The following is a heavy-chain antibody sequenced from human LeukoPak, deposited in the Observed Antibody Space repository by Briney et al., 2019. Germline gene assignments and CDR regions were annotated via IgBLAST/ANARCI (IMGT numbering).Heavy chain of an antibody. D-gene: IGHD2-15*01. J-gene: IGHJ2*01. CDR1: EGSVNSANFY. Sequence: SETLSLTCSVSEGSVNSANFYWGWIRQSPGKGLEWIVSLYYTGATYYNPSLKSRVSTAIDTAKNHFSLNLTSVTAADTATYYCARSSSTIHRYFDLWGRGTLVTVSS. CDR3: ARSSSTIHRYFDL. V-gene: IGHV4-39*07. CDR2: LYYTGAT.